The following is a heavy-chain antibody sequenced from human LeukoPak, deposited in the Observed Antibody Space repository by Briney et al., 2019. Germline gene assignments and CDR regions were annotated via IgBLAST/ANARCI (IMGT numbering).Heavy chain of an antibody. CDR1: GFTFTSNW. V-gene: IGHV3-7*03. J-gene: IGHJ4*02. Sequence: GRSLSLSSAAPGFTFTSNWMSWVRKAPGKGLGWVANIKQDGSEKYYLDSVKGRFTISRDNAKNSLYLQMNSPRAEDTAVYYCARDGGGYSYGYSDYWGQGTLVTVSS. CDR3: ARDGGGYSYGYSDY. CDR2: IKQDGSEK. D-gene: IGHD5-18*01.